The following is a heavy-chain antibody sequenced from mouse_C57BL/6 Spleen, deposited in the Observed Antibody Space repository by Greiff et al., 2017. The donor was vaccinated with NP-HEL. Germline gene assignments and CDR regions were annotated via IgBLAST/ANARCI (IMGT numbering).Heavy chain of an antibody. V-gene: IGHV1-15*01. CDR2: IDPETGGT. CDR3: TRAQLGPFAY. D-gene: IGHD4-1*02. J-gene: IGHJ3*01. Sequence: QVQLKESGAELVRPGASVTLSCKASGYTFTDYEMHWVKQTPVHGLEWIGAIDPETGGTAYNQKFKGKAILTADKSSSTAYMELRSLTSEDSAGDYWTRAQLGPFAYWGQGTLVTVAA. CDR1: GYTFTDYE.